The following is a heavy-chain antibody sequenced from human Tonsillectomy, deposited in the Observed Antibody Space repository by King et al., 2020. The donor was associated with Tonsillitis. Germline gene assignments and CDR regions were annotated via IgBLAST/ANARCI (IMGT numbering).Heavy chain of an antibody. CDR3: AKDHGKGYCTNGVCYNFDY. J-gene: IGHJ4*02. D-gene: IGHD2-8*01. CDR1: GFTFSSYA. V-gene: IGHV3-23*04. CDR2: ISVGGVST. Sequence: VQLVESGGGLVQPGGSLRLSCAASGFTFSSYAMSWVRQAPGKGLEWVSGISVGGVSTYYADSVKGRFTISRDNSKNTLYLQMKSLRAEDTAVYYCAKDHGKGYCTNGVCYNFDYWGPGTLVTVSS.